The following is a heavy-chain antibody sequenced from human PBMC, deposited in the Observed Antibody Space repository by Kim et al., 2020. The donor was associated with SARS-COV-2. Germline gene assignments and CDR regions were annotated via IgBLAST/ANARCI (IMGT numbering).Heavy chain of an antibody. D-gene: IGHD3-22*01. J-gene: IGHJ3*02. V-gene: IGHV3-23*03. CDR3: AKGPEVVITAAPSDAFDI. Sequence: GGSLRLSCAASGFTFSSYAMSWVRQAPGKGLEWVSVIYSGGSSTYYADSVKGRFTISRDNSKNTLYLQMNSLRAEDTAVYYCAKGPEVVITAAPSDAFDIWGQGTMVTVSS. CDR2: IYSGGSST. CDR1: GFTFSSYA.